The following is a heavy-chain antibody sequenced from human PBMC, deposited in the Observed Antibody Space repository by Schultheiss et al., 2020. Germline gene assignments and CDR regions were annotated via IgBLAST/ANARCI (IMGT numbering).Heavy chain of an antibody. J-gene: IGHJ4*02. V-gene: IGHV3-66*04. CDR2: IYSDASA. CDR3: ARHKRYGSGSYSPYYFDY. CDR1: GFTFSSYG. Sequence: GGSLRLSCSASGFTFSSYGMHWVRQAPGKGLEWVSVIYSDASAYYADSVKGRFTIPRDNSKNTLYLQMNSLRAEDTAVYYCARHKRYGSGSYSPYYFDYWGQGTLVTVSS. D-gene: IGHD3-10*01.